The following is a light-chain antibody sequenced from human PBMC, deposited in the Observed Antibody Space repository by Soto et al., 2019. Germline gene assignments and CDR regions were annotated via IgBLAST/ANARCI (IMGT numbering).Light chain of an antibody. CDR2: ENN. CDR3: GTWDSSLSAYV. CDR1: SSNIGNNY. Sequence: QPVLTHPASVSAAPGQKVTISCSGSSSNIGNNYVSWYQQLPGTAPKLLIYENNKRPSGIPDRFSGSKSGTSATLGITGLQTGDEADYYCGTWDSSLSAYVFGTGTKVTVL. V-gene: IGLV1-51*02. J-gene: IGLJ1*01.